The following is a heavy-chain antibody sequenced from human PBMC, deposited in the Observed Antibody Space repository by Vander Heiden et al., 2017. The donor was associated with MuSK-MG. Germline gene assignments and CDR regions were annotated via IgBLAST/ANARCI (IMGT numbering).Heavy chain of an antibody. V-gene: IGHV3-43*01. Sequence: EVQLVESGGVVVQPGGSLSLSCAASGFTFADYTMHWVRQAPGKGLEWVSLISWDGGSTYYADSVKGRFTISRDNSKNSLYLQMNSLRTEDTALYYCARQQIVYYYYGMDVWGQGTTVTVSS. CDR1: GFTFADYT. D-gene: IGHD6-13*01. CDR3: ARQQIVYYYYGMDV. CDR2: ISWDGGST. J-gene: IGHJ6*02.